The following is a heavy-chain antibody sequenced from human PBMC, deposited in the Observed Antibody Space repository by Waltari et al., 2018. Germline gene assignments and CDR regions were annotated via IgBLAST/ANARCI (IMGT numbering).Heavy chain of an antibody. D-gene: IGHD6-19*01. CDR2: IWYDGSNK. V-gene: IGHV3-33*01. J-gene: IGHJ4*02. CDR1: GFPFSSSG. CDR3: ASTYSSGWYQSDY. Sequence: QVQLVESGGGVVQPGRSLRLSCAASGFPFSSSGMQWVRQAPGKGLEWVAVIWYDGSNKYYADSVKGRFTISRDNSKNTLYLQMNSLRAEDTAVYYCASTYSSGWYQSDYWGQGTLVTVSS.